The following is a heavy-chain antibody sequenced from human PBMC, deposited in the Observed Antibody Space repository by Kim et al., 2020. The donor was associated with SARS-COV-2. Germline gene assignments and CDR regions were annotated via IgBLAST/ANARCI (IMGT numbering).Heavy chain of an antibody. CDR2: IKQDGSEK. J-gene: IGHJ6*02. CDR3: ARMLGDVGYYYYYYGMDV. CDR1: GFTFSSYW. V-gene: IGHV3-7*03. Sequence: GGSLRLSCAASGFTFSSYWMSWVRQAPGKGLEWVANIKQDGSEKYYVDSVKGRFTISRDNAKNSLYLQMNSLRAEDTAVYYCARMLGDVGYYYYYYGMDVWGQGTTVTVSS. D-gene: IGHD3-16*01.